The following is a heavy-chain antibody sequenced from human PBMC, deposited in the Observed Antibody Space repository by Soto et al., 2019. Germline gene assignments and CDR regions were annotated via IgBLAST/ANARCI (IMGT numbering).Heavy chain of an antibody. D-gene: IGHD2-15*01. Sequence: QLQLQESGPGLVKPSETLSLTCTVSGGSISSSSYYWGWIRQPPGKGLEWIGSIYYSGSTYYNPSLKSRVTISVDTSKNQFSLKLSSVTAADTAVYYCARHHCSGGSCYSSRFDPCGQGTLVTVSS. CDR1: GGSISSSSYY. CDR3: ARHHCSGGSCYSSRFDP. CDR2: IYYSGST. V-gene: IGHV4-39*01. J-gene: IGHJ5*02.